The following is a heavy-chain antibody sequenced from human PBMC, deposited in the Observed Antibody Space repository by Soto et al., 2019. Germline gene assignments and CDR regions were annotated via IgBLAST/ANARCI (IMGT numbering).Heavy chain of an antibody. Sequence: LSLTCTVSGGSVSSGSYYWSWIRQPPGKGLEWIGYISYSGSTNYNPSLKSRPTISVDTSKNQFSLKLRSVTAADTAVYYCARASPYGDYALDYWGQGTLVTVSS. V-gene: IGHV4-61*01. J-gene: IGHJ4*02. CDR2: ISYSGST. CDR3: ARASPYGDYALDY. CDR1: GGSVSSGSYY. D-gene: IGHD4-17*01.